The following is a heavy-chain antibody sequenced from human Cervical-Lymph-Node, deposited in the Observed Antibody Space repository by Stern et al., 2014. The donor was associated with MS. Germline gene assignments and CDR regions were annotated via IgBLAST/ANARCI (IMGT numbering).Heavy chain of an antibody. J-gene: IGHJ4*02. CDR2: IRGSGVST. CDR3: AKSTVTSLSDY. V-gene: IGHV3-23*04. D-gene: IGHD4-17*01. CDR1: GFTFSSYA. Sequence: EVQLVESGGGLVHPGGSLRLSCAASGFTFSSYAMCWVRPAPGTGLAWVSAIRGSGVSTYYADSVKGRFTIARDNSKNTLYLQMNSLRAEDTAVYYCAKSTVTSLSDYWGQGTLVTVSS.